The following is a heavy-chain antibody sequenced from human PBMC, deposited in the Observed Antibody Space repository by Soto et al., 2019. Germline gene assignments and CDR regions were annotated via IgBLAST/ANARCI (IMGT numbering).Heavy chain of an antibody. CDR1: GGSISSSSYY. V-gene: IGHV4-39*01. CDR2: IYYSGST. D-gene: IGHD4-17*01. Sequence: PSETLSLTCTVSGGSISSSSYYWGWIRQPPGKGLEWIGSIYYSGSTYYNPSLKSRVTISVDTSKNQFSLKLSSVTAADTAVYYCASPSTVNYYYYGMDVWGQGTTVTVS. J-gene: IGHJ6*02. CDR3: ASPSTVNYYYYGMDV.